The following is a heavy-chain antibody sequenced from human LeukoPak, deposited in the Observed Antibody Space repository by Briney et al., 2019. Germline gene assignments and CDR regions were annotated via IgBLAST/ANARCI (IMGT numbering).Heavy chain of an antibody. CDR3: ARVRDDSSGYYGDY. CDR2: INPNSGGT. J-gene: IGHJ4*02. V-gene: IGHV1-2*04. D-gene: IGHD3-22*01. CDR1: GYTFTGYY. Sequence: ASVKVSCKASGYTFTGYYMHWVRQAPGQGLEWMGWINPNSGGTNYAQKFQGWVTITRDTSISTAYMELSRLRSDDTAVYYCARVRDDSSGYYGDYWGQGTLVTVSS.